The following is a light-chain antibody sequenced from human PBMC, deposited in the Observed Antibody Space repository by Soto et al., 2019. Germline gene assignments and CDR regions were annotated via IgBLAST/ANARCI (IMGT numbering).Light chain of an antibody. Sequence: QSALTQPASVSGSPGQSITISCTGTSSDVGGYNSVSWYQQHPGKAPKLILYDVTDRPSGVSYRFSGSKSGSTASLTISGLQAADEGDYFCSSFTSSMTNVFGSGTKLTVL. J-gene: IGLJ1*01. CDR1: SSDVGGYNS. CDR3: SSFTSSMTNV. V-gene: IGLV2-14*01. CDR2: DVT.